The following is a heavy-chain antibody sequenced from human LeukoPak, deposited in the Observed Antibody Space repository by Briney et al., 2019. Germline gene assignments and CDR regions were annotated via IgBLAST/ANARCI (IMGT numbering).Heavy chain of an antibody. V-gene: IGHV1-69*13. Sequence: ASVKVSCKASGGTFSSYAISWVRQAPGQGLEWMGGIVPIFGTANYAQKFQGRVTITADESTSTAYMELSSLRSEDTAVYYCARSNRREKYSSSSFHYWGQGTLVTVSS. D-gene: IGHD6-6*01. CDR3: ARSNRREKYSSSSFHY. CDR2: IVPIFGTA. CDR1: GGTFSSYA. J-gene: IGHJ4*02.